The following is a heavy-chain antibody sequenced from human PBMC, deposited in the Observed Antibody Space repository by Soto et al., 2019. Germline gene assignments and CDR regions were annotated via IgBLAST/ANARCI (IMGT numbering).Heavy chain of an antibody. V-gene: IGHV1-69*04. CDR3: AREGRTGGPYYYYYGMDV. Sequence: SVKVSCKASGGTFSSYTISWVRQAPGQGLEWMGRIIPILGIANYAQKFQGRVTITADKSTSTAYMELSSLRSEDTAVYYCAREGRTGGPYYYYYGMDVWGQGTTVTVSS. J-gene: IGHJ6*02. CDR1: GGTFSSYT. CDR2: IIPILGIA.